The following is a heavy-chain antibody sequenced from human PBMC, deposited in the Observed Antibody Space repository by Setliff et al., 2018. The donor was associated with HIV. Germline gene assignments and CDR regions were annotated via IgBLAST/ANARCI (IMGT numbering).Heavy chain of an antibody. Sequence: PGGSLRLSCAASGFIFVRYGMHWVRQAPGKGLEWVALIWYDGSHETYADSVRGRFSISRDNSKNTLYLQMDSLRPEDTGFYYCAKDPFTSSWYGFDYWGQGALVTVSS. CDR1: GFIFVRYG. CDR3: AKDPFTSSWYGFDY. J-gene: IGHJ4*02. V-gene: IGHV3-30*02. CDR2: IWYDGSHE. D-gene: IGHD6-13*01.